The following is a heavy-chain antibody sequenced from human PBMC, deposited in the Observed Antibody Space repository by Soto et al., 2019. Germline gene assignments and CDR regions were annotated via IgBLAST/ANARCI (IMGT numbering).Heavy chain of an antibody. Sequence: ASVKVSCKVPKYTLTELTIDWLRQAPGKGLEWMGRSAPEEGEPIYPQKFQGRVSMTEDPSTDTAYMELTSLRFEDTAVYFCAADCKIVGTIGAFDFWGQGTLVTVSS. CDR1: KYTLTELT. CDR2: SAPEEGEP. CDR3: AADCKIVGTIGAFDF. D-gene: IGHD1-26*01. J-gene: IGHJ4*02. V-gene: IGHV1-24*01.